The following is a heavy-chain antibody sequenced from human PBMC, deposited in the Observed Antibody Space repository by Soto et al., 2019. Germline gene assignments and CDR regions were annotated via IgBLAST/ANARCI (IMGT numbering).Heavy chain of an antibody. CDR3: ARRNSGGNWLDP. CDR2: ISNSGST. CDR1: GAAVISGAYC. J-gene: IGHJ5*02. D-gene: IGHD2-15*01. Sequence: SETLSLTLVVSGAAVISGAYCVTGIGQPPWKGLELIGYISNSGSTTYNPSLKSRVTISADTSKNQFSLKLNSVTAVDTAVYYCARRNSGGNWLDPWGQGTLVTVSS. V-gene: IGHV4-61*08.